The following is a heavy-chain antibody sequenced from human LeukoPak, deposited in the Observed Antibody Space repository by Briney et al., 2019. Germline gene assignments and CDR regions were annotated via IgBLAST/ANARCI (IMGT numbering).Heavy chain of an antibody. J-gene: IGHJ6*02. CDR1: GFTFSSYG. CDR3: AKGIYDMDV. V-gene: IGHV3-23*01. Sequence: GRSLRLSCAASGFTFSSYGMSWVRQAPGKGLEWVSTISGSSRSTYYADSVKGRFAISRDNSKNTLYLQMNSLRAEDTAVYFCAKGIYDMDVWGQGTTVTVSS. CDR2: ISGSSRST.